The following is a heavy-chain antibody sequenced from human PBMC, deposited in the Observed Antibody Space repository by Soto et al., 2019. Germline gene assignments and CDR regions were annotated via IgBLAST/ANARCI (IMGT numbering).Heavy chain of an antibody. CDR2: IVPIVDTS. D-gene: IGHD2-15*01. CDR3: VRVVAIPGSPHN. Sequence: QVQLVQSGAEVRQPASSVKVSCKTSGGTFSSYAISWVRQAPGQGLEWMGGIVPIVDTSTYAQKFQGRVTITADESTSTVYMEMSSLRSDDTAVYYCVRVVAIPGSPHNWGQGTLITVSS. V-gene: IGHV1-69*12. J-gene: IGHJ4*02. CDR1: GGTFSSYA.